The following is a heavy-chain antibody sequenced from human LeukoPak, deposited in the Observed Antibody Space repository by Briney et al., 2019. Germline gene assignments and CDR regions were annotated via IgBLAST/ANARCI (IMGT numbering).Heavy chain of an antibody. CDR1: GFTFSIYW. V-gene: IGHV3-74*01. CDR2: INTDGSST. Sequence: GGSLRLSCAASGFTFSIYWMHWVRQAPGKGLVWVSRINTDGSSTNYADSVKGRFTISRDNARNTLYLQMNSLRAEDTAVYYCARDSGSGHLDLDYWGQGTLVTVSS. J-gene: IGHJ4*02. D-gene: IGHD2-15*01. CDR3: ARDSGSGHLDLDY.